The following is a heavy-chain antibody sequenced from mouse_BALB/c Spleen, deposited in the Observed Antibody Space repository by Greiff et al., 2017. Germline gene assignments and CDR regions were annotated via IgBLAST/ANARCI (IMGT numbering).Heavy chain of an antibody. CDR1: GYTFTSYT. V-gene: IGHV1-4*02. J-gene: IGHJ3*01. CDR2: INPSSGYT. Sequence: QVQLQQSAAELARPGASVKMSCKASGYTFTSYTMHWVKQRPGQGLEWIGYINPSSGYTEYNQKFKDKTTLTADKSSSTAYMQLSSLTSEDSAVYYCARWADGSFAYWGQGTLVTVSA. D-gene: IGHD2-3*01. CDR3: ARWADGSFAY.